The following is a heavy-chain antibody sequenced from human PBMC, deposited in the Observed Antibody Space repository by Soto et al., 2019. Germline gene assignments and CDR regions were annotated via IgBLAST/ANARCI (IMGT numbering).Heavy chain of an antibody. CDR2: INPNRGGA. Sequence: GASVKVSCKASGYTFTGYYMHWVRQAPGQGLEWMGRINPNRGGANYAQKFQGRVTITADKSMSTAYMELSSLRSEDTAVYYCARRSLRAAGDAFDIWGQGTMVTVSS. J-gene: IGHJ3*02. V-gene: IGHV1-2*02. CDR1: GYTFTGYY. D-gene: IGHD3-10*01. CDR3: ARRSLRAAGDAFDI.